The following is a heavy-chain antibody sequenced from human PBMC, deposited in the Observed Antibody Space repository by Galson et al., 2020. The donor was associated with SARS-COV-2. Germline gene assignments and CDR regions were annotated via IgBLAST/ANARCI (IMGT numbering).Heavy chain of an antibody. Sequence: ASVKVSCKASGYTFTNYAITWVRQAPGQGLEWMGWISAYNGNTEYAQKLQGRVTMTTDTSATTAYMELRSLRSDDTAIYYCAREGTWMQLWSARALDMWGQGTMVTVSS. V-gene: IGHV1-18*04. CDR2: ISAYNGNT. D-gene: IGHD5-18*01. CDR1: GYTFTNYA. J-gene: IGHJ3*02. CDR3: AREGTWMQLWSARALDM.